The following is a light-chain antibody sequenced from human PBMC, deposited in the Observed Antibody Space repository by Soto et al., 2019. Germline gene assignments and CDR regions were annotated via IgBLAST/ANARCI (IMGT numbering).Light chain of an antibody. CDR2: SAS. J-gene: IGKJ4*01. CDR3: QQNFSPFVT. Sequence: DIQMTQSPPSLSASVGDRVTITCRASETITDFLNWYQLKPGKAPKLLIYSASNLQPGVPSRFSGSGYGTDFTLTLSGLQHEDSATYNCQQNFSPFVTFGAGTKVEV. CDR1: ETITDF. V-gene: IGKV1-39*01.